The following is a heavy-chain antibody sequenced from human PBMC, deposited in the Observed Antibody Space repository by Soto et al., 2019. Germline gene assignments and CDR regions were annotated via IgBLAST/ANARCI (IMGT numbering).Heavy chain of an antibody. CDR1: GYTSTSYA. D-gene: IGHD2-2*01. CDR2: INAGNGNT. V-gene: IGHV1-3*01. Sequence: GASVKVSCKASGYTSTSYAMHWVRQAPGQRLEWMGWINAGNGNTKYSQKFQGRVTITRDTSASTAYMELSSLRSEDTAVYYCAREHIVVVPAAIAGTGYYYGMDVWGQGTTVTVSS. J-gene: IGHJ6*02. CDR3: AREHIVVVPAAIAGTGYYYGMDV.